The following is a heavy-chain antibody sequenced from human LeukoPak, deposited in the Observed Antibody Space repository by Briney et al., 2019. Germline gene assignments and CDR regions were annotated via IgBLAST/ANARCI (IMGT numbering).Heavy chain of an antibody. V-gene: IGHV3-30-3*01. CDR2: VSYDGSIK. J-gene: IGHJ4*02. CDR3: ARDGYCSSTSCLDY. CDR1: GFTFSSYA. Sequence: GRSLRLSCAASGFTFSSYAIHWVRQAPGKGLEWVAVVSYDGSIKYYADSVKGRFTISRDNSKNTLYLQMNSLGAEDTAVYYCARDGYCSSTSCLDYWGQGTLVTVST. D-gene: IGHD2-2*03.